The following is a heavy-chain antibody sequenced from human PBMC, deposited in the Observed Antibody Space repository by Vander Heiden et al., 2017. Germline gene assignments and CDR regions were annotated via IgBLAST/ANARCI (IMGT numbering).Heavy chain of an antibody. CDR2: INRDSTTI. D-gene: IGHD5-12*01. J-gene: IGHJ4*02. Sequence: QVQLVASGGGLVQPGGSLRLSWAASGFIFDNYYMSWIRLAPGKGLEWVSYINRDSTTIYYTDSVQGRFTISRDNAKKSLYLQMNSLRAEDTAVYYCFAGYNDIDYWGQGTLVTVSS. CDR3: FAGYNDIDY. V-gene: IGHV3-11*01. CDR1: GFIFDNYY.